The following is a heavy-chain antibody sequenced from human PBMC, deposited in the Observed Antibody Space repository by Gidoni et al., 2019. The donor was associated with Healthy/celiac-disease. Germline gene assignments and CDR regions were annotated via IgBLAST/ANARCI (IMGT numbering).Heavy chain of an antibody. CDR1: GGSISSSSYY. V-gene: IGHV4-39*01. J-gene: IGHJ4*02. Sequence: QLQLQESGPGLVKPSETLSLTCTVAGGSISSSSYYWGWIRQPPGKGLEWIGSIYYSGSTYYNPSLKSRVTISVDTSKNQFSLKLSSVTAADTAVYYCARHDHGGVDYWGQGTLVTVSS. CDR2: IYYSGST. CDR3: ARHDHGGVDY.